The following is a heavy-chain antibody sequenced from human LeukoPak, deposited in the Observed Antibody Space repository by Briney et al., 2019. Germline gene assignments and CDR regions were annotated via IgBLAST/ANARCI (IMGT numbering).Heavy chain of an antibody. CDR1: GYSISSGYY. CDR2: IYHTGKS. D-gene: IGHD2-2*01. Sequence: SETLSLTCSVSGYSISSGYYWDWIRQPPGKGLEWIASIYHTGKSYYNPSLKSRVTISVDTSKNQFSLKLSSVTAADTAVYYCATMPTRHYYYYMDVWGKGTTVTVSS. V-gene: IGHV4-38-2*02. J-gene: IGHJ6*03. CDR3: ATMPTRHYYYYMDV.